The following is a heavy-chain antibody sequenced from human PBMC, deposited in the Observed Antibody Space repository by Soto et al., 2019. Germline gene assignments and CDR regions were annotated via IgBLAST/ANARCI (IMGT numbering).Heavy chain of an antibody. CDR2: IYYSGST. CDR1: GGSISSYY. CDR3: ARNYGPGYTFDY. Sequence: QVQLQESGPGLVKPSETLSLTCTVSGGSISSYYWSWIRQPPGKGLEWIGYIYYSGSTNYNPSLTSRVTISVDTSKNQFSLKLSSVTAADTAVYYCARNYGPGYTFDYWGQGTLVTVSS. J-gene: IGHJ4*02. D-gene: IGHD3-10*01. V-gene: IGHV4-59*08.